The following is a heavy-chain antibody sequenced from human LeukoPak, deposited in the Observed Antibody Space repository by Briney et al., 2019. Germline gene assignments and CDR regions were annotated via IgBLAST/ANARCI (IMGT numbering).Heavy chain of an antibody. J-gene: IGHJ5*02. CDR1: GGSISSGSYY. CDR3: ARLGWLYGSGSMNWFDP. D-gene: IGHD3-10*01. Sequence: SETLSLTCTVSGGSISSGSYYWGWIRQPPGKGLEWIGSIYYDGITYYNPSLNSRVTISVDTSKNRFSLKLSSVTAPDTAVYYCARLGWLYGSGSMNWFDPWGQGTLVTVSS. CDR2: IYYDGIT. V-gene: IGHV4-39*01.